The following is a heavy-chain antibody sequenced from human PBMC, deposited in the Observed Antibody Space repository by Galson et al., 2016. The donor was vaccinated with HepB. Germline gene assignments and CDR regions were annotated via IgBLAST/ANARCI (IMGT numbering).Heavy chain of an antibody. CDR1: GFTFSNYA. CDR2: INSDAYYT. CDR3: AKRVTAFSGNFDY. V-gene: IGHV3-23*01. D-gene: IGHD2-21*02. J-gene: IGHJ4*02. Sequence: SLRLSCAASGFTFSNYAMAWVRQAPGKGLEWVSAINSDAYYTYYADSVKGRFTVSRDDSRDTLYLQMNSLRAEDTAVYYCAKRVTAFSGNFDYWGQGTLVTVSS.